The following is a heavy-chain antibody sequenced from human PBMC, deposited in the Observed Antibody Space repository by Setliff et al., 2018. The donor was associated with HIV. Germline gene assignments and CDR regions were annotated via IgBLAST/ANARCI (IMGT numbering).Heavy chain of an antibody. CDR2: IYTSGST. V-gene: IGHV4-61*09. D-gene: IGHD1-26*01. CDR1: GGSISSRGSYY. CDR3: ARAFSGNYFGGVDY. Sequence: LSLPCTVSGGSISSRGSYYWSWIRQPAGKGLEWIGHIYTSGSTNYNPSLKSRVTISVDTSKNQFSLKLSSVTAADTAVYYCARAFSGNYFGGVDYWGQGTLVTVSS. J-gene: IGHJ4*02.